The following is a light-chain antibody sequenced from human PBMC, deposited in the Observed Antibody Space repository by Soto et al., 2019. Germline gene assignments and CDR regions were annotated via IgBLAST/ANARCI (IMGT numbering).Light chain of an antibody. CDR1: QGIGYN. Sequence: DIQVTQSPTSLSASVGDRVTITCRGSQGIGYNLAWYQQKPGKVPKVLIYTASTLHSGVPSRFSGSGYGTEFTLTINSLQPEDVATYFCQKYDSVPWSCGQGTRVEI. CDR3: QKYDSVPWS. J-gene: IGKJ1*01. V-gene: IGKV1-27*01. CDR2: TAS.